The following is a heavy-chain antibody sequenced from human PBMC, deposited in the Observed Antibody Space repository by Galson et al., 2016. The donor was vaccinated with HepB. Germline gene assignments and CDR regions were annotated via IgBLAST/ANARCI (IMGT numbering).Heavy chain of an antibody. CDR3: ARAVTGTRRYYYYDL. V-gene: IGHV4-4*02. J-gene: IGHJ2*01. CDR2: INQSGST. D-gene: IGHD1-20*01. CDR1: GGSISSSMW. Sequence: SETLSLTCSVSGGSISSSMWWAWVRQPPGKGLEWIGEINQSGSTNNNQSLRSRVTVSLDKSKNQFSLKLISVTAADTAVYYCARAVTGTRRYYYYDLWGRGTQVIVSS.